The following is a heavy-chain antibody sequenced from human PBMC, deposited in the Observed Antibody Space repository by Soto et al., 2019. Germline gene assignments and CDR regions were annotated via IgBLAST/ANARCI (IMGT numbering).Heavy chain of an antibody. D-gene: IGHD6-13*01. V-gene: IGHV3-30*18. J-gene: IGHJ6*02. Sequence: PGGSLRLSCAASGFTFSSYGMHWVRQAPGKGLEWVAVISYDGSNKYYADSVKGRFTISRDNSKNTPYLQMNSLRAEDTAVYYCAKEGGIAAAGTPLYYYYGMDVWGQGTAVTVSS. CDR2: ISYDGSNK. CDR3: AKEGGIAAAGTPLYYYYGMDV. CDR1: GFTFSSYG.